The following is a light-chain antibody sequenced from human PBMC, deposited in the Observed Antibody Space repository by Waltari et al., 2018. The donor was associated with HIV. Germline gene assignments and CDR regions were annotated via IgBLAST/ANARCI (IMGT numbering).Light chain of an antibody. CDR1: NSNVGNNY. V-gene: IGLV1-47*01. CDR2: RNN. J-gene: IGLJ3*02. Sequence: QSVLTQPPSASGTPGQRVTISCSGSNSNVGNNYVSWYQHLPGTTPKLLIYRNNQRPSGDPDRFSGSKSGTSASLAISGRRSEDEADYYCAAWDDSLSGRVFGGGTKLTVL. CDR3: AAWDDSLSGRV.